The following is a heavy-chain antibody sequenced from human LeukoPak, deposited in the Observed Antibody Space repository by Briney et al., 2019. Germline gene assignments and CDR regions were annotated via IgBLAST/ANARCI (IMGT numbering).Heavy chain of an antibody. J-gene: IGHJ5*02. D-gene: IGHD2-15*01. CDR3: ARDHDRYCSGGSCPGGWFDP. V-gene: IGHV3-11*01. CDR1: GFTFSDYY. Sequence: GASLRLSCAASGFTFSDYYMSWIRQAPGKGLQWVSYISSIGITIYYADSVKGRFTISRDNAKNSLYLQMNSLRAEDTAVYYCARDHDRYCSGGSCPGGWFDPWGQGTLVTVSS. CDR2: ISSIGITI.